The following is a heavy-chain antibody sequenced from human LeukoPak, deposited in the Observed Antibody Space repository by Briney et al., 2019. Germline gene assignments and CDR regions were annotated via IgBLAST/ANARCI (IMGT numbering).Heavy chain of an antibody. CDR3: ARAGGQWTGIDF. CDR1: GASISSYY. D-gene: IGHD6-19*01. Sequence: SETLSLTCTVSGASISSYYWSWIRRPPGKGLEWIGYLHYSGITNYNSSLKSRVTISPDTSKNQMSLKLSSVTAADTAVYYCARAGGQWTGIDFWGQGTLVTVSS. CDR2: LHYSGIT. J-gene: IGHJ4*02. V-gene: IGHV4-59*01.